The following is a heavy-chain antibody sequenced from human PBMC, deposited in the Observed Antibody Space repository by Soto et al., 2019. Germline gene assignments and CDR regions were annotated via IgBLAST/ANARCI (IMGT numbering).Heavy chain of an antibody. V-gene: IGHV3-23*01. Sequence: PGGSLRLCCAASGFTFSSYAMSWVRQAPGKGLEWVSAISGSGGSTYYADSVKGRFTISRDNSKNTLYLQMNSLRAEDTAVYYCAKDRRYSYGRNWFAPWGQGTLVTVSS. CDR1: GFTFSSYA. J-gene: IGHJ5*02. CDR3: AKDRRYSYGRNWFAP. D-gene: IGHD5-18*01. CDR2: ISGSGGST.